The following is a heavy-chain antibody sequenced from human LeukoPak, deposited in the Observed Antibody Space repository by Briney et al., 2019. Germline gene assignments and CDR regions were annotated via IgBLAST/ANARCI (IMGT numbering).Heavy chain of an antibody. D-gene: IGHD3-22*01. Sequence: QPGGSLRLSCAASGFAFSSYAMSWVRQAPEKGQEWVSAISGSGGSTYYADSVKGRFTISRDNSKNTLYLQMNSLRAEDTAVYYCARTRGGITMIVVVISGVDYWGQGTLVTVSS. CDR1: GFAFSSYA. J-gene: IGHJ4*02. CDR2: ISGSGGST. V-gene: IGHV3-23*01. CDR3: ARTRGGITMIVVVISGVDY.